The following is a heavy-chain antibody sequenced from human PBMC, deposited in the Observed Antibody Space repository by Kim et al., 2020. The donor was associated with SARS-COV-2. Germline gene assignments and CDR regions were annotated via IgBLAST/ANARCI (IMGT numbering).Heavy chain of an antibody. J-gene: IGHJ5*02. CDR1: EFTFSGSP. V-gene: IGHV3-73*01. CDR2: IRSKANSYGT. CDR3: TTNNYFDP. Sequence: GGSLRLSCAASEFTFSGSPLHWVRQASGKGLEWIGRIRSKANSYGTTYAASVKGRFTISRDDSKNTAYLQMNSLKTEDTAVYYCTTNNYFDPWGQGTLVTVSS.